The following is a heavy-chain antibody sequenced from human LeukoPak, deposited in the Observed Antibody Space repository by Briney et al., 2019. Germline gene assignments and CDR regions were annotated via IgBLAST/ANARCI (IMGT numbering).Heavy chain of an antibody. CDR3: ATDNSGSYLNYFDY. Sequence: ASVKVSCKASGYTFTSYGISWVRQAPGQGLEWMGWISAYNGNTNYAQKLQGRVTMTTDTSTSTAYMELRSLRSEDTAVYYCATDNSGSYLNYFDYWGQGTLVTVSS. D-gene: IGHD1-26*01. CDR1: GYTFTSYG. CDR2: ISAYNGNT. J-gene: IGHJ4*02. V-gene: IGHV1-18*01.